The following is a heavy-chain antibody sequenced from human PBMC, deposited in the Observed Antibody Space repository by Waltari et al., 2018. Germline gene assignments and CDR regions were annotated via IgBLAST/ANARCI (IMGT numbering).Heavy chain of an antibody. V-gene: IGHV4-38-2*02. CDR2: VYKGGGARTT. CDR3: ARVVYYFDA. CDR1: VYSIRSGYY. J-gene: IGHJ4*02. Sequence: QVQLQESGPGLVKPSETLSLTCRVSVYSIRSGYYAGWIRKSPGKGLEWIGSVYKGGGARTTPYNKSLDNRLILSVDTSKNQFSLKLYSVTAADTAIYYCARVVYYFDAWGQGILVTVSS.